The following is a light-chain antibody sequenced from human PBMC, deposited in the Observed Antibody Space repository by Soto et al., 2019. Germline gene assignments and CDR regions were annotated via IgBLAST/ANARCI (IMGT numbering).Light chain of an antibody. CDR1: QSVSSSY. CDR2: GAS. Sequence: EIVLTQSPGTLSLSLGERATLSCRASQSVSSSYLAWYQQKPGQAPRHLIYGASSRATDITDRFSGSGSGTDFTLTISRLEPEDFAEYYCQQYGSSPNTFGQGTKLEIK. J-gene: IGKJ2*01. CDR3: QQYGSSPNT. V-gene: IGKV3-20*01.